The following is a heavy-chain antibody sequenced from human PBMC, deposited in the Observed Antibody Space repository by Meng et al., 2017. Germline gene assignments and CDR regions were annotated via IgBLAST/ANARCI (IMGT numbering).Heavy chain of an antibody. J-gene: IGHJ4*02. D-gene: IGHD5-12*01. Sequence: DGQRGQSGAEVKKPGATVKISCKVSGYTFTDYYMHWVQQAPGKGLEWMGLVDPEDGETIYAEKFQGRVTITADTSTDTAYMERSRLISDDTAVYYCARDSATGDFWGQGTLVTVSS. CDR2: VDPEDGET. CDR1: GYTFTDYY. V-gene: IGHV1-69-2*01. CDR3: ARDSATGDF.